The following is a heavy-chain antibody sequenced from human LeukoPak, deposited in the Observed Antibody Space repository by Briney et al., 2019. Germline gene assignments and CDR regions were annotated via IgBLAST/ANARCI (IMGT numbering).Heavy chain of an antibody. Sequence: PGGSLRLSCAASGFTFSSYGMHWVRQAPGKGLEWVAFIRYDGSNKYYADSVKGRFTISRDNAKNSLYLQMNSLRAEDTAVYYCARGPRYLLWFGELSGFDYWGQGTLVTVSS. CDR1: GFTFSSYG. CDR2: IRYDGSNK. CDR3: ARGPRYLLWFGELSGFDY. J-gene: IGHJ4*02. V-gene: IGHV3-30*02. D-gene: IGHD3-10*01.